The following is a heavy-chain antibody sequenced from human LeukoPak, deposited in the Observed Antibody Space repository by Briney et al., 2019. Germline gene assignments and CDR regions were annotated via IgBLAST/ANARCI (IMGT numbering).Heavy chain of an antibody. V-gene: IGHV3-48*03. CDR2: TSTIGSTL. CDR3: GRDHYGSGGYPPRFGMDV. D-gene: IGHD3-10*01. CDR1: GFTLSRYE. Sequence: SLTPSSAAAGFTLSRYEINWDSQVPGKWLEWVLSTSTIGSTLYYADSVKGRLTISTDHAKNSPYPRMTSLIAKATPIYYCGRDHYGSGGYPPRFGMDVSGQGNTVTVSS. J-gene: IGHJ6*02.